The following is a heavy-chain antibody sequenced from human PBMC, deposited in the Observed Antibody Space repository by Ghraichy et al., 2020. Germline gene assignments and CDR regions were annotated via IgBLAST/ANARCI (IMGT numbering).Heavy chain of an antibody. CDR1: GFTFGSYS. J-gene: IGHJ6*02. Sequence: GGSLRLSCVGSGFTFGSYSMNWVRQSPGKGLEWVSYITSRSGFISYADSVKGRFTISRDNAQNSLFLQMNSLRDEDTAVYYCARGSRVVRFYYYDGMDVWGQGTTVTFSS. CDR3: ARGSRVVRFYYYDGMDV. CDR2: ITSRSGFI. D-gene: IGHD2-21*01. V-gene: IGHV3-48*02.